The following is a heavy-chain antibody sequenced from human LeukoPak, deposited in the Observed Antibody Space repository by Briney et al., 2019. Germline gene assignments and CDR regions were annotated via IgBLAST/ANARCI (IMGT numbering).Heavy chain of an antibody. CDR1: GFTFSSFA. Sequence: PRGSLRLSCAVSGFTFSSFAMSWVRQAPGKGLEWVSVISDSGGTTFYADSVKGRFTISRDNSKNTLYLQMSSLRAEDTAVYYCAKEASGYGYYFDYWGQGTLVTVSS. CDR2: ISDSGGTT. D-gene: IGHD3-10*01. J-gene: IGHJ4*02. CDR3: AKEASGYGYYFDY. V-gene: IGHV3-23*01.